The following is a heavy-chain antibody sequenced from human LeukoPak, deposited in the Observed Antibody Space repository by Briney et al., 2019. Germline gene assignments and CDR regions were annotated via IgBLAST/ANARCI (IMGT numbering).Heavy chain of an antibody. Sequence: PGRSLRLSCAASGFTFSSYGMHWVRQAPGKGLEWVAVIWYDGSNKYYADSVKGRFTISRDNSKNTLYLQMNSLRAEDTAVYYCARSTQQLVRDYYYGMDVWGQGTTVTVSS. CDR3: ARSTQQLVRDYYYGMDV. D-gene: IGHD6-13*01. V-gene: IGHV3-33*01. CDR1: GFTFSSYG. CDR2: IWYDGSNK. J-gene: IGHJ6*02.